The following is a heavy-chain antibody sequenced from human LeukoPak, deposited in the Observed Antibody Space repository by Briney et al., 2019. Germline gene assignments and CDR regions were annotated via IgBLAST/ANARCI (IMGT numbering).Heavy chain of an antibody. CDR1: GGSISSSSYY. CDR3: ASSSTSPRRGWFDP. D-gene: IGHD2-2*01. V-gene: IGHV4-39*01. CDR2: IYYSGST. J-gene: IGHJ5*02. Sequence: SETLSLTCTVSGGSISSSSYYWGWIRQPPGKGLEWIGSIYYSGSTYYNPSLKSRVTISVDTSKNQFSLKLSSVTAADTAVYYCASSSTSPRRGWFDPWDQGTLVTVSS.